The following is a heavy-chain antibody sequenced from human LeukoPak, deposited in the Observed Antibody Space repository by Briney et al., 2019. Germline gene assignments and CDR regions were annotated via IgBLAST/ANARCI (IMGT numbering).Heavy chain of an antibody. D-gene: IGHD3-9*01. CDR2: ISAYNGNT. CDR1: GYTFTSYG. CDR3: AGVGKADILTGYYIDY. J-gene: IGHJ4*02. Sequence: ASVKVSCKASGYTFTSYGISWVRQAPGQGLEWMGWISAYNGNTNYAQKLQGRVTMTTDTSTSTAYVELRSLRSDDTAVYYCAGVGKADILTGYYIDYWGQGTLVTVSS. V-gene: IGHV1-18*01.